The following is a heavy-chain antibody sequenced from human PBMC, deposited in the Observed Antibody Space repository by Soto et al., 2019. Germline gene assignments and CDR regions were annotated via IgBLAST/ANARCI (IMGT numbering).Heavy chain of an antibody. CDR2: IIPIFGTA. CDR3: ARSGGYSSRQGGDAFDI. J-gene: IGHJ3*02. CDR1: GGTFSSYA. D-gene: IGHD6-13*01. Sequence: QVQLVQSGAEVKKPGSSVKVSCKASGGTFSSYAISWVRQAPGQGLEWMGGIIPIFGTANYAQKFQGRVTITADESTSTAYMELSSLRSEDTAVYYCARSGGYSSRQGGDAFDIWGQGTMVTVSS. V-gene: IGHV1-69*01.